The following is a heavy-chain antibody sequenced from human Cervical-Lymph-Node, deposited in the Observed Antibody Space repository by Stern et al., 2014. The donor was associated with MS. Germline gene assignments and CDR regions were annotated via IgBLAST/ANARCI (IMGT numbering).Heavy chain of an antibody. D-gene: IGHD3-16*01. CDR1: GYSFANFW. Sequence: EVQLVESGAEVRKPGESLKISCKVSGYSFANFWIGWVRQVPGKGLEWMGIIYPCDSDTRYRPSFQGQVTLSADESISTAYLQWSSLKASDTGIYYCARRGLGYDGADHWGQGALVTVSS. J-gene: IGHJ4*02. CDR3: ARRGLGYDGADH. V-gene: IGHV5-51*03. CDR2: IYPCDSDT.